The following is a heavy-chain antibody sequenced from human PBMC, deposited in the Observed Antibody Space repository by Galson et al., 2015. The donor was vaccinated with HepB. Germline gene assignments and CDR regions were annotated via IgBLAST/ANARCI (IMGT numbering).Heavy chain of an antibody. CDR2: INHSGST. Sequence: ETLSLTCAVYGGSFSGYYWSWIRQPPGKGLEWIGEINHSGSTNYNPSLKSRVTISVDTSKNQFSLKLSSVTAADTAVYYCARGAALVCSSTSCFSYWYFDLWGRGTLVTVSS. V-gene: IGHV4-34*01. CDR1: GGSFSGYY. CDR3: ARGAALVCSSTSCFSYWYFDL. D-gene: IGHD2-2*01. J-gene: IGHJ2*01.